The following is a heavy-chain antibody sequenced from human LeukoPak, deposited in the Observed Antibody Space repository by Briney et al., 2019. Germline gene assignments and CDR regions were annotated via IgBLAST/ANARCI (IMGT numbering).Heavy chain of an antibody. J-gene: IGHJ4*02. CDR3: ARAGYSYGSTRGFDY. V-gene: IGHV4-34*01. Sequence: PSETLSPTCAVYGGSFSGYYWSWIRQPPGKGLEWIGEINHSGSTNYNPSLESRVTISVDTSKNQFSLKLSSVTAADTAVYYCARAGYSYGSTRGFDYWGQGTLVTVSS. CDR1: GGSFSGYY. D-gene: IGHD5-18*01. CDR2: INHSGST.